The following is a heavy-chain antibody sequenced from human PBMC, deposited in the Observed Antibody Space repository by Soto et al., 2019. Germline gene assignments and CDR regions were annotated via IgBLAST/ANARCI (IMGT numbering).Heavy chain of an antibody. CDR1: GYTFTSYA. CDR3: AMPGAVAGTYFDY. CDR2: INAGNGNT. Sequence: QVQLVQSGAEVKKPGASVKVSCKASGYTFTSYAMHWVRQAPGQRLEWMGWINAGNGNTKYSQKFQGRVTITRDTSASTAYMELGSLRSEDTAVYYCAMPGAVAGTYFDYWGQGTLVTVSS. V-gene: IGHV1-3*01. D-gene: IGHD6-19*01. J-gene: IGHJ4*02.